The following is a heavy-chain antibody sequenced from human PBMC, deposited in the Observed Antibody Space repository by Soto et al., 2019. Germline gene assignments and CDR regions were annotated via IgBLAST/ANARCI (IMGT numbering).Heavy chain of an antibody. CDR2: IYHSGST. Sequence: LSLTCAVSGGSISSGGYSWSWIRQPPGKGLEWIGYIYHSGSTYYNPSLKSRVTISVDRSKNQFSLKLSSVTAADTAVYYCARDLTGWFDPWGPGTLVTVSS. J-gene: IGHJ5*02. V-gene: IGHV4-30-2*01. CDR3: ARDLTGWFDP. CDR1: GGSISSGGYS. D-gene: IGHD2-8*02.